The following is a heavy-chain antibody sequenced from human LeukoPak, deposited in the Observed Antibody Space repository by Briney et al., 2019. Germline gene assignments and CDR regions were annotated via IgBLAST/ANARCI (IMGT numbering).Heavy chain of an antibody. CDR3: TWGSYRDQVDY. Sequence: GGSLRLSCAALGFTFTNAWMNWVRQAPGKGLEWVGRIKSKADGGITDYAAPVKGRFTISRDDLKNTLYLQMNGLKIEDTALYYCTWGSYRDQVDYWGQGTLVTVSS. CDR2: IKSKADGGIT. CDR1: GFTFTNAW. V-gene: IGHV3-15*01. D-gene: IGHD3-16*02. J-gene: IGHJ4*02.